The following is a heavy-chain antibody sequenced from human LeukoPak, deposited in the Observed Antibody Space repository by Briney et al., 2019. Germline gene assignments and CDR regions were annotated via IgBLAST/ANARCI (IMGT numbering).Heavy chain of an antibody. D-gene: IGHD2-8*02. V-gene: IGHV1-2*02. CDR3: ARALSYCPAGVCYSLDEWVPYGMDV. J-gene: IGHJ6*02. Sequence: RGESLKVSCKASGYTFTDYYIHWVRQAPGQGLEWMGWMKPNSGGTNYAQKFQGRVTMTRDTSISTAYMELSRLRSDDTAVYYCARALSYCPAGVCYSLDEWVPYGMDVWGPGTTVTVSS. CDR1: GYTFTDYY. CDR2: MKPNSGGT.